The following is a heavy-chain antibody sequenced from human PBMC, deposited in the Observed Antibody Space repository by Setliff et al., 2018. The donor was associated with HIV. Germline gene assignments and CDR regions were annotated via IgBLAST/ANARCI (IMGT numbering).Heavy chain of an antibody. J-gene: IGHJ4*02. D-gene: IGHD3-10*01. V-gene: IGHV4-61*02. CDR2: VYITGRI. CDR3: ARRPMVRGFGRYYFDY. CDR1: DDSIKSDNYY. Sequence: SETLSLTCTVSDDSIKSDNYYWSWVRQPAGKGLEWIGRVYITGRIHYNPSLKSRVSLSIDTSKNQFSLRLTSVTAADTAVYFCARRPMVRGFGRYYFDYWGQGTLVTVSS.